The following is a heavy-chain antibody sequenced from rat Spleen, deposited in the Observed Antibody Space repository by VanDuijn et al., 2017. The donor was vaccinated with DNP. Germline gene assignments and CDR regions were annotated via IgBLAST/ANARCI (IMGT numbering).Heavy chain of an antibody. J-gene: IGHJ2*01. V-gene: IGHV3-3*01. CDR1: GYSITSCCR. D-gene: IGHD1-5*01. CDR3: ARWNIGTSTLDY. Sequence: VQLQESGPGLVEPSQSLSLTCSVTGYSITSCCRWTWIRKFPGHKLERMGYINSAGSIEYNPSLKGRISITSDTSKHQFFLQVNSVTTDDTATYYCARWNIGTSTLDYWGQGVMVTVFS. CDR2: INSAGSI.